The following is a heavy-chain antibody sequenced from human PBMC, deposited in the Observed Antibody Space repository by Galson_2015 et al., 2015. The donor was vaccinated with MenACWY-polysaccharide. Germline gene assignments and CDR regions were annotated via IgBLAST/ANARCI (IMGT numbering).Heavy chain of an antibody. J-gene: IGHJ6*02. D-gene: IGHD4/OR15-4a*01. CDR3: ARNGAKGLDV. CDR2: ISIDGSRT. Sequence: SLRLSCAASGSTFSGYWMHWVRHAPGRGLVWVSRISIDGSRTNYADSVKGRLTISIDNAKNTLFLQMNNLRAEDTAVYYCARNGAKGLDVWGQETKVTVSS. V-gene: IGHV3-74*01. CDR1: GSTFSGYW.